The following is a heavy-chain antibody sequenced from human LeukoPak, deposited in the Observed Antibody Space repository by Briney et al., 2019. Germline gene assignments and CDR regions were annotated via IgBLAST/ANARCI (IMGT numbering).Heavy chain of an antibody. CDR3: ARKGSVYTSSWSCFDC. V-gene: IGHV3-48*03. Sequence: QPGRSLRLSCAASGFTFSSYEMNWVRQAPGKGLEWVSHIGSSGGTIYYADSVKGRFTISRDNAKNSLYLQMNSLRAEDTAVYYCARKGSVYTSSWSCFDCWGQGTLVTVSS. J-gene: IGHJ4*02. D-gene: IGHD6-13*01. CDR2: IGSSGGTI. CDR1: GFTFSSYE.